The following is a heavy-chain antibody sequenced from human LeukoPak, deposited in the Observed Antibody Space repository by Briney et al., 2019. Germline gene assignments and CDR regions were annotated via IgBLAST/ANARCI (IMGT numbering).Heavy chain of an antibody. J-gene: IGHJ3*02. CDR1: GFTFNSYA. CDR3: AREGVAGKDAFDI. D-gene: IGHD6-19*01. V-gene: IGHV3-66*02. Sequence: GGSLRLSCAASGFTFNSYAMSWVRQAPGKGLEWVSVIYSGGSTYYADSVKGRFTISRDNSKNTLYLQMNSLIAEDTAVYYGAREGVAGKDAFDIWGQGTMVTVSS. CDR2: IYSGGST.